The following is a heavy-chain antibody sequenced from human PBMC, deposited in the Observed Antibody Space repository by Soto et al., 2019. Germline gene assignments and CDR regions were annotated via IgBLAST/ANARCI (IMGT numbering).Heavy chain of an antibody. CDR2: IYYSGST. D-gene: IGHD4-17*01. Sequence: QVQLQESGPGLVKPSETLSLTCTVSGGSINNYYWSWVRQPPGKGLEWIGYIYYSGSTNYNPSLRSRATISVDTSKNQFSLKLSSVTAADTAVYYGARVYGDYLDYWGQGTLVTVSS. V-gene: IGHV4-59*01. CDR3: ARVYGDYLDY. J-gene: IGHJ4*02. CDR1: GGSINNYY.